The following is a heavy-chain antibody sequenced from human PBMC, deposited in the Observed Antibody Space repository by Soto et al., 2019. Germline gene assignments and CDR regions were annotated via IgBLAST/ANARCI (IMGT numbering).Heavy chain of an antibody. Sequence: GGSLRLSCAASGFTFSSYAMSWVRQAPGKGLEWVSYISSSSSYTNYADSVKGRFTISRDNAKNSLYLQMNSLRAEDTAVYYCARYDYSPVLNYYYYGMDVWGQGTTVTVSS. V-gene: IGHV3-21*05. CDR2: ISSSSSYT. CDR3: ARYDYSPVLNYYYYGMDV. D-gene: IGHD4-4*01. J-gene: IGHJ6*02. CDR1: GFTFSSYA.